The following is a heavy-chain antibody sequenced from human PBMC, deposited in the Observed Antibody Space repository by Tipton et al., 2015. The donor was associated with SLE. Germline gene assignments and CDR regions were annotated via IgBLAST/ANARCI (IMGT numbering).Heavy chain of an antibody. D-gene: IGHD4-17*01. CDR1: GDSITSDY. CDR2: ISYSGST. V-gene: IGHV4-59*12. J-gene: IGHJ3*02. Sequence: TLSLTCTVFGDSITSDYWTWIRQPPGKGLEWIGYISYSGSTNYNPSLKSRVTMSVDTSNNQFSLKLNSVTAADTAVYYCARDVQESTVTTTFDIWGQGTMVTVSA. CDR3: ARDVQESTVTTTFDI.